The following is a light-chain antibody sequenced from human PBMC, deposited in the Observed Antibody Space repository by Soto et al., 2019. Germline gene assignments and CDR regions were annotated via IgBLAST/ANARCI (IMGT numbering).Light chain of an antibody. J-gene: IGLJ1*01. Sequence: QSALAQPASVSGSPGQSITISCTGTSGFVGSFSLVSLYQQHPGKAPKVMSSEGHRRPSGVPDRFSGSTSVNSDSLTISGLQADDEADYYCCLYIGATTYVFGAGTQGTVL. CDR3: CLYIGATTYV. CDR1: SGFVGSFSL. V-gene: IGLV2-23*01. CDR2: EGH.